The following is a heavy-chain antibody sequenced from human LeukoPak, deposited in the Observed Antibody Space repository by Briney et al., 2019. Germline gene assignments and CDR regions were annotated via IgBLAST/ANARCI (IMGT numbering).Heavy chain of an antibody. CDR1: GGSISSYY. V-gene: IGHV4-59*01. D-gene: IGHD3-16*02. Sequence: SETLSLTCTVSGGSISSYYWSWIRQPPGKGLEWIGYIYYSGSTNYNPSLKSRVTISVDTSKNQFSLKLSSVTAADTAVYYCARTSYDYVWGSYRYLDYWGQGTLVTVSS. J-gene: IGHJ4*02. CDR3: ARTSYDYVWGSYRYLDY. CDR2: IYYSGST.